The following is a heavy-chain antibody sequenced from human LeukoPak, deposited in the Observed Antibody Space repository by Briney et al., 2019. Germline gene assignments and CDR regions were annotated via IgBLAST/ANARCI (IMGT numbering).Heavy chain of an antibody. Sequence: GGSLRLSCAASGFIFTAYSMNWVRQAPGRGLEWISYIGPGGDIYYADSVTGRFTVSRDTAKNSLYLQMNGLRVEDTAVYYCARRFDSWGQGTLVTVSS. CDR3: ARRFDS. J-gene: IGHJ4*02. CDR1: GFIFTAYS. V-gene: IGHV3-48*01. CDR2: IGPGGDI.